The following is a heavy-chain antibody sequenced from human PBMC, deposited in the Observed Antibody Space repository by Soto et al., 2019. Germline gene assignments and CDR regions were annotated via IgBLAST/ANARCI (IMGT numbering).Heavy chain of an antibody. V-gene: IGHV4-59*01. D-gene: IGHD3-16*01. CDR1: GGSISSYY. CDR3: ARRYGGNFDY. J-gene: IGHJ4*02. Sequence: QVQLQESGPGLVKPSETLSLTCTVAGGSISSYYWSWIRQPPGKGLEWIGCIYYSGSTNYNPSLKRRVTISLDTSNNHVSLKLSSVTAADTAVYYCARRYGGNFDYWGQGTLVTVSS. CDR2: IYYSGST.